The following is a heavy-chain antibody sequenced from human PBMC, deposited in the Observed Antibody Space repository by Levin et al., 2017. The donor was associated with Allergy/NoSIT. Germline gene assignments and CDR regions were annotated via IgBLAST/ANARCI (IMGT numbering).Heavy chain of an antibody. CDR1: GGSIIDSY. CDR3: AMIAVETRGGWFDP. Sequence: PSETLSLTCTVSGGSIIDSYWTWVRQPPGKGLEWIGYIYSGSTNYNPSLRSRVAISLDTSKNQFSLDVFGVTGADTAFYFCAMIAVETRGGWFDPWGQGILVTVSS. CDR2: IYSGST. V-gene: IGHV4-59*01. D-gene: IGHD6-19*01. J-gene: IGHJ5*02.